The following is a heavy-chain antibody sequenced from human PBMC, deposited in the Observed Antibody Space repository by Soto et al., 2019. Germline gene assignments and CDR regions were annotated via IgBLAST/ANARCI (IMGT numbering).Heavy chain of an antibody. D-gene: IGHD3-10*01. CDR2: INPNSGGT. CDR3: ARDFWYYGSGSYYLPYYGMEV. J-gene: IGHJ6*02. CDR1: GYTFTGYY. V-gene: IGHV1-2*04. Sequence: SVKVSCKASGYTFTGYYMHWVRQAPGQGLEWMGWINPNSGGTNYAQKFQGWVTMTRDTSISTAYMELSRLRSDDTDVYYCARDFWYYGSGSYYLPYYGMEVWFQGTTVT.